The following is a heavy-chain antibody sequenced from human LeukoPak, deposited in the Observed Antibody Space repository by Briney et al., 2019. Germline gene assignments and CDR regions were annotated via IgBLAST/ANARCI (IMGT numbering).Heavy chain of an antibody. CDR1: GFTFDDYA. J-gene: IGHJ4*02. V-gene: IGHV3-9*01. D-gene: IGHD3-10*01. Sequence: HPGGSLRLSCAASGFTFDDYAMHWVRQAPGKGLEWVSGISWNSGSIGYADSVKGRFTISRDNAKNSLYLQMNSLRAEDTAVYYCAREVRMVRGVYFDYWGQGTLVIVSS. CDR2: ISWNSGSI. CDR3: AREVRMVRGVYFDY.